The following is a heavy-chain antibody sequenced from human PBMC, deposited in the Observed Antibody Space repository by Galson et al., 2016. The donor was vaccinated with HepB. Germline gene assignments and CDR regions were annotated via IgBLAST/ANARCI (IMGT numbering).Heavy chain of an antibody. CDR1: GNTFSRYW. CDR2: IKNDGTTT. Sequence: SLRLSCAASGNTFSRYWMHWVRQAPGKGLVWVSHIKNDGTTTNYADSVRGRFIISRDNAKNTLYLQMNSLRAEDTAVYYCARLSLVSAGTVDYWGQGTLVVVSS. CDR3: ARLSLVSAGTVDY. V-gene: IGHV3-74*01. D-gene: IGHD6-19*01. J-gene: IGHJ4*02.